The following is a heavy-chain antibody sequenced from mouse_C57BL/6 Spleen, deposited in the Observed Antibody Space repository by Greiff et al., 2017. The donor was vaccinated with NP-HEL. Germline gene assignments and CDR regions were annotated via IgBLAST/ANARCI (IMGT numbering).Heavy chain of an antibody. CDR2: ISYDGSN. J-gene: IGHJ4*01. CDR1: GYSITSGYY. D-gene: IGHD1-1*01. Sequence: EVQLVESGPGLVKPSQSLSLTCSVTGYSITSGYYWNWIRQFPGNKLEWMGYISYDGSNNYNPSLKNRISITRDTSKNQFFLKLNSVTTEHTATYYCARGGVTTVVATDYYAMDYWGQGTSVTVSS. V-gene: IGHV3-6*01. CDR3: ARGGVTTVVATDYYAMDY.